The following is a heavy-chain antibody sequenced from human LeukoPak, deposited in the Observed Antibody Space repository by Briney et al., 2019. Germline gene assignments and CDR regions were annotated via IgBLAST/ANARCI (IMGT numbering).Heavy chain of an antibody. CDR2: ISYRGTP. J-gene: IGHJ4*01. Sequence: SETLSLTCTVSGDSINSGSYYWGWLPQPPGKGLEWIGSISYRGTPSYNPSLRSPVTMSVDTSQNQFSLNPKSVTAAATDLFYCARTTLLWYFDNWGPGALVAVSS. D-gene: IGHD1-14*01. V-gene: IGHV4-39*01. CDR3: ARTTLLWYFDN. CDR1: GDSINSGSYY.